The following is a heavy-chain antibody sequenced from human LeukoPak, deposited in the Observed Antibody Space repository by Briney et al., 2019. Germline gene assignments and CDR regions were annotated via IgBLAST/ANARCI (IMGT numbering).Heavy chain of an antibody. V-gene: IGHV4-39*07. CDR2: IYYSGST. J-gene: IGHJ4*02. CDR3: ARGPGIAVAGIPFDY. CDR1: GGSISTSSYY. D-gene: IGHD6-19*01. Sequence: SETLSLTCTVSGGSISTSSYYWGWIRQPPGKGLECIGNIYYSGSTNYNPSLKSRVTMSVDTSKNQFSLKLSSVTAADTAVYYCARGPGIAVAGIPFDYWGQGTLVTVSS.